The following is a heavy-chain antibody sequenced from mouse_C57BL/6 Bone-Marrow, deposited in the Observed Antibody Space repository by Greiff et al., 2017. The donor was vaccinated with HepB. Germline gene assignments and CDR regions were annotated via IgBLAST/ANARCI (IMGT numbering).Heavy chain of an antibody. CDR3: ARKDYSNYEGFAY. CDR1: GFSLTSYG. D-gene: IGHD2-5*01. CDR2: IWSGGST. V-gene: IGHV2-2*01. J-gene: IGHJ3*01. Sequence: VKLVESGPGLVQPSQSLSITCTVSGFSLTSYGVHWVRQSPGKGLEWLGVIWSGGSTDYNAAFISRLSISKDNSKSQVFFKMNSLQADDTAIYYCARKDYSNYEGFAYWGQGTLVTVSA.